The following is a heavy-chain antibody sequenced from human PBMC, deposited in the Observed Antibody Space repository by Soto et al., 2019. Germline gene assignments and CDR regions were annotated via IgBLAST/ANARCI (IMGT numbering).Heavy chain of an antibody. Sequence: SLRLSCAISGFTFDDYAMHWIRQAPGKGLEWVSGISWNSGTIVYADSVEGRFTVSRDNAKNSLYLQMDSLRVEDTALYYCAKDKGVGSSWFSWFDPWGQGTLVTVSS. V-gene: IGHV3-9*01. D-gene: IGHD6-13*01. CDR3: AKDKGVGSSWFSWFDP. CDR1: GFTFDDYA. CDR2: ISWNSGTI. J-gene: IGHJ5*02.